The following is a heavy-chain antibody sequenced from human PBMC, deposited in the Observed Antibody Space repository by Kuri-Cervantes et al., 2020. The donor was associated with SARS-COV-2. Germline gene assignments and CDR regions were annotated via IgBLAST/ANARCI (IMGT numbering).Heavy chain of an antibody. V-gene: IGHV4-39*07. CDR1: GGSISSSSYY. D-gene: IGHD5-18*01. J-gene: IGHJ4*02. Sequence: GSLRLSCTVSGGSISSSSYYWGWIRQPPGKGLEWIGSIYHSGSTYYNPSLKSRVTMSVDTSKNQFSLKLSSVTAVDTAVYYCASNGYTAMVEYYFDYWGQGTLVTVSS. CDR2: IYHSGST. CDR3: ASNGYTAMVEYYFDY.